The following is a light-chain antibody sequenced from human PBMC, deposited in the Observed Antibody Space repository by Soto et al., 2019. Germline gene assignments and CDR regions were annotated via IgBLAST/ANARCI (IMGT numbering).Light chain of an antibody. J-gene: IGKJ5*01. Sequence: VLTQSPVNLSLSPGERETLSCRASQSFRGLLAWYQQKPGQAPRLLIYDAYNRATGIPPRFSGSGSGTDFTLTISSLEPEDSAVYYCQQRHMCPITFGQGTRLEIQ. CDR1: QSFRGL. CDR2: DAY. V-gene: IGKV3-11*01. CDR3: QQRHMCPIT.